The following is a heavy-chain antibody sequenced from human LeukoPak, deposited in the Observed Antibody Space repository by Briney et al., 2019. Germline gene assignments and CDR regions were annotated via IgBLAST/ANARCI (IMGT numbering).Heavy chain of an antibody. V-gene: IGHV3-64*01. D-gene: IGHD5-12*01. CDR3: ARDHLTYSGYDYYYYYGMDV. Sequence: GGSLRLSCAASGFTFSSYAMHWVRQAPGKGLEYVSAISSNGGSTYYANSVKGRFTISRDNSKNTLYLQMGSLRAEDMAVYYCARDHLTYSGYDYYYYYGMDVWGRGTTVTVSS. CDR1: GFTFSSYA. J-gene: IGHJ6*02. CDR2: ISSNGGST.